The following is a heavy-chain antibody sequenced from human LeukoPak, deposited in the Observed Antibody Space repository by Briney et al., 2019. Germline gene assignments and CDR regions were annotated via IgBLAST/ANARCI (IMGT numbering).Heavy chain of an antibody. V-gene: IGHV4-59*08. D-gene: IGHD2-15*01. J-gene: IGHJ3*02. CDR2: ISYTGST. CDR3: ARHGVVVAATTNDAFDI. CDR1: GGSISSYY. Sequence: PSETLSLTCTVSGGSISSYYWNWIRQPPGKGLEWIGYISYTGSTYYNPSLKSRVTISVDTSKNQFSLKLSSVTAADTAVYYCARHGVVVAATTNDAFDIWGQGTMVTVSS.